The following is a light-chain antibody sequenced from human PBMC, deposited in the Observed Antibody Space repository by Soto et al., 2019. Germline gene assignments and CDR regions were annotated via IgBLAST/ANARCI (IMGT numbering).Light chain of an antibody. CDR3: QQYNSYSGT. CDR1: QSISSW. Sequence: DIQMTQSPSTLSASVGDRVTITCRASQSISSWLAWYQQKPGKAPKLLIYKASSLESGVPSRFSGSGSGTESTLTISSLQPDNFATYYFQQYNSYSGTFGQGTKVEIK. V-gene: IGKV1-5*03. CDR2: KAS. J-gene: IGKJ1*01.